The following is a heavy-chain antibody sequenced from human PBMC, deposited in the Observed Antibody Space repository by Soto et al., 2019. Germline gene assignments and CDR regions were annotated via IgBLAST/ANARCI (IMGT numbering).Heavy chain of an antibody. D-gene: IGHD4-17*01. Sequence: QVQLVESGGGVVQPGRSLRLSCAASGFTFSSYAMHWVRQAPGKGLEWVAVISYDGSNKYYADSVKGRFTISRDNSKNTLYLQMNSRRAEDTAVYYCARDWSNDYGDPLDYWGQGTLVTVSS. CDR2: ISYDGSNK. CDR3: ARDWSNDYGDPLDY. V-gene: IGHV3-30-3*01. J-gene: IGHJ4*02. CDR1: GFTFSSYA.